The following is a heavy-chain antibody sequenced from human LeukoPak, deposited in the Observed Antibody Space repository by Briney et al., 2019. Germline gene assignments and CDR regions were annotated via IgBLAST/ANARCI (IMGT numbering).Heavy chain of an antibody. CDR2: INHSGST. Sequence: PSETLSLTCAVYGGSFSGYYWSWIRQPPGKGLEWIGEINHSGSTNYNPSLKSRVTISVDTSKNQFSLKLSSVTAADTAVYYCARGRWLQLSYLDYWGQGTLVTVSS. CDR1: GGSFSGYY. V-gene: IGHV4-34*01. J-gene: IGHJ4*02. CDR3: ARGRWLQLSYLDY. D-gene: IGHD5-24*01.